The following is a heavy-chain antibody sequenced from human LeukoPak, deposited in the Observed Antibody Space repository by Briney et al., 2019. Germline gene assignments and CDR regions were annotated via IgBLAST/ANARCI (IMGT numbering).Heavy chain of an antibody. CDR1: GFTFRSHW. CDR3: ARKELEAYWYFDL. J-gene: IGHJ2*01. Sequence: GGSLRLSCAASGFTFRSHWMNWVRQAPGKGLEWVANIREDGSETYYVDSVKGRFTISRDNAKNSLILQMDSLRVDDTAVYYCARKELEAYWYFDLWGRGTLVTVSS. V-gene: IGHV3-7*01. CDR2: IREDGSET. D-gene: IGHD1-7*01.